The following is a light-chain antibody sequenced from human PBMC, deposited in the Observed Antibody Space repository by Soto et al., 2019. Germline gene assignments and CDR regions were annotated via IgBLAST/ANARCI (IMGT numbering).Light chain of an antibody. CDR2: AAS. CDR1: QDIGND. V-gene: IGKV1-6*02. CDR3: QQDYTYPWT. Sequence: QMNQSPSSLSASVRASVTISYLASQDIGNDLGWYQQKPGKAPNLLIYAASSLRSGVPSRFSGSGSGTHFTLTINSLQAEDSATYFCQQDYTYPWTFGQGTKVDI. J-gene: IGKJ1*01.